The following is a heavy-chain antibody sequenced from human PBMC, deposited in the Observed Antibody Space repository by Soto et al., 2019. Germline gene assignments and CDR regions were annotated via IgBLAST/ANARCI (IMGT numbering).Heavy chain of an antibody. J-gene: IGHJ4*02. CDR1: GFVFSNYG. D-gene: IGHD6-19*01. CDR2: ISNDGSKK. Sequence: RWSLRLSCAASGFVFSNYGIHWVRQAPGKGLEWVAFISNDGSKKYYGDSVKGRFTISRDNSENTVYLQMTSLRPDDTAVFYCARDVAMPSGLGLGYWGQGTLVTVSS. CDR3: ARDVAMPSGLGLGY. V-gene: IGHV3-30*03.